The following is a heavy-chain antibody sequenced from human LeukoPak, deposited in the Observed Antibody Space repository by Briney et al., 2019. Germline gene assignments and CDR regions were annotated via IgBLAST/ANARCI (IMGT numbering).Heavy chain of an antibody. CDR2: ISGSGGST. V-gene: IGHV3-23*01. CDR3: AKVLTLYGDYPVYFDY. D-gene: IGHD4-17*01. CDR1: GFTFSSYG. Sequence: PGGSLRLSCAASGFTFSSYGMSWVRQAPGKGLEWVSAISGSGGSTYYADSVKGRFTISRDNSKNTLYLQMNSLRAEDTALYYCAKVLTLYGDYPVYFDYWGQGTLVTVSS. J-gene: IGHJ4*02.